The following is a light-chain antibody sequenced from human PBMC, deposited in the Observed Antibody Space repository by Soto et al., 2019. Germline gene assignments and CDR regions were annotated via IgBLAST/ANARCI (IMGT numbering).Light chain of an antibody. CDR3: QPYNSYSEA. CDR1: QTISSW. CDR2: KAS. J-gene: IGKJ1*01. V-gene: IGKV1-5*03. Sequence: DIQMPQSPSTLSGSVGDRVTITCRASQTISSWLAWYQQKPGKAPKLLIYKASTLKSGVPSRFSGSGSGTEFTLTISSLQPDDFATYYCQPYNSYSEAFGQGTKVELK.